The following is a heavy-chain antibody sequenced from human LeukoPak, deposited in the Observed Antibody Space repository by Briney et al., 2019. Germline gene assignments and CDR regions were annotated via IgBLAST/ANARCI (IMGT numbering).Heavy chain of an antibody. CDR1: GGTFSSYA. CDR2: XXXIFGTA. D-gene: IGHD5-12*01. Sequence: SVKVSCKASGGTFSSYAISWVRQAPGQGLEXXXXXXXIFGTANYAQKFQGRVTITADESTSTAYMELSSLRSEDTAVYYCAREVVATIRGRGYFDYWGQGTLVTVSS. V-gene: IGHV1-69*13. CDR3: AREVVATIRGRGYFDY. J-gene: IGHJ4*02.